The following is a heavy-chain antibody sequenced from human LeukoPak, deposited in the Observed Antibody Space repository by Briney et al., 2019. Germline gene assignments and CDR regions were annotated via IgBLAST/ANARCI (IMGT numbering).Heavy chain of an antibody. D-gene: IGHD2-8*01. CDR1: GFSFSSYG. Sequence: GGSLRLSCAASGFSFSSYGLHWVRQAPGKGLEWVAVIYFDTKNIHYADSVKGRFTVSRDDSKNTLYLQMNSLRAEDTAVYYCARESCLNAVCYTGEGAFDIWGQGTMVTVSS. CDR3: ARESCLNAVCYTGEGAFDI. J-gene: IGHJ3*02. CDR2: IYFDTKNI. V-gene: IGHV3-33*01.